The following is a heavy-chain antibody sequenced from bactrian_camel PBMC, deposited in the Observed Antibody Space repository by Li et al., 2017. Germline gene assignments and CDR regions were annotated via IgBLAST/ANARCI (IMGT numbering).Heavy chain of an antibody. CDR2: IDSDGLA. J-gene: IGHJ4*01. CDR1: DTYRIYS. Sequence: HVQLVESGGGSVQAGGSLRLSCVASDTYRIYSMAWFRQALGKEREGVAVIDSDGLAKYADSVKGRFTISQDNAKNTLYLQMNSLKPEDTAMYYCAAGGGNGAFCYTGERSMDYWGQGTQVTVS. CDR3: AAGGGNGAFCYTGERSMDY. D-gene: IGHD2*01. V-gene: IGHV3S53*01.